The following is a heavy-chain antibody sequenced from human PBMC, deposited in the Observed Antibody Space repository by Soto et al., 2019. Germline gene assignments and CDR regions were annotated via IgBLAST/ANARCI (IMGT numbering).Heavy chain of an antibody. CDR2: ISYDGSNK. Sequence: GGSLRLSCAASGSTFSSYGMHWVRQAPGKGLEWVAVISYDGSNKYYADSVKGRFTISRDNSKNTLYLQMNSLRAEDTAVYYCAKGTSIAARGRFDYWGQGTLVTVSS. CDR3: AKGTSIAARGRFDY. V-gene: IGHV3-30*18. CDR1: GSTFSSYG. J-gene: IGHJ4*02. D-gene: IGHD6-6*01.